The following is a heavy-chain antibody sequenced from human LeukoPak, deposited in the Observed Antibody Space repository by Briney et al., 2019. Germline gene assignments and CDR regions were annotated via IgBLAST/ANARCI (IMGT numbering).Heavy chain of an antibody. Sequence: GGSLRLSCAASGFTISNYIMNWVRQAPGKGLEWVSSISSGTTNIYYAGSVRGRFTISRDNAKNSLYLQMNSLRAEDTAVYYCARGQTFGVVLDSWGQGTLVTVSS. J-gene: IGHJ4*02. CDR1: GFTISNYI. CDR2: ISSGTTNI. CDR3: ARGQTFGVVLDS. D-gene: IGHD3-3*01. V-gene: IGHV3-21*01.